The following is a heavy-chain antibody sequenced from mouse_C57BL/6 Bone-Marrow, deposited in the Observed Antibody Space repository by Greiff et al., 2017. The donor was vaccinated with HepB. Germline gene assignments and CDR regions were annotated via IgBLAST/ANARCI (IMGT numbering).Heavy chain of an antibody. V-gene: IGHV1-69*01. Sequence: QVQLQQPGAELVMPGASVKLSCKASGYTFTSYWMHWVKQRPGQGLEWIGEIDPSDSYTNYNQKFKGKSTLTVDKSSSTAYMQLSSLTSEDSAVYYCARSHYYYGGSPAWFAYWGQGTLVTVSA. D-gene: IGHD1-1*01. CDR1: GYTFTSYW. CDR2: IDPSDSYT. CDR3: ARSHYYYGGSPAWFAY. J-gene: IGHJ3*01.